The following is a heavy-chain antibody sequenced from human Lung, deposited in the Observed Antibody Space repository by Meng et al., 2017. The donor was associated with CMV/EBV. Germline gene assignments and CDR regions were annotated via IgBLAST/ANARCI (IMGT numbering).Heavy chain of an antibody. V-gene: IGHV3-23*03. Sequence: SCAASGFTFSNYAMNWVRQAPGKGLEWVSVIYSDGSSTYYADSVKGRFTISRDNSKNTLDLQMNSLRAEDTAVYYCAKGDDSGWSPFDYWGQGTLVTV. D-gene: IGHD3-22*01. J-gene: IGHJ4*02. CDR1: GFTFSNYA. CDR3: AKGDDSGWSPFDY. CDR2: IYSDGSST.